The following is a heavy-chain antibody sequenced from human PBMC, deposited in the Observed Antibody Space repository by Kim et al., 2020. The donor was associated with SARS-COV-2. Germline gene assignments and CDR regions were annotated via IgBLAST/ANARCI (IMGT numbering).Heavy chain of an antibody. CDR3: ARDPAEDSSGSLGD. D-gene: IGHD3-22*01. Sequence: ADSVKGRFTISRDNAKNSLYLQMNSLRVEDTAVYYCARDPAEDSSGSLGDWGQGTLVTVSS. J-gene: IGHJ4*02. V-gene: IGHV3-7*01.